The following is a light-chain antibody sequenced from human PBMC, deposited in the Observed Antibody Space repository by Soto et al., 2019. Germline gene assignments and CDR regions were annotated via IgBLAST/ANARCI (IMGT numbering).Light chain of an antibody. V-gene: IGLV2-14*03. CDR3: SSYTVSSTL. Sequence: QSASVSGSPGQSITISCNGSSGDVGGYDYVSWYQQLPGKAPKLMIYDVTNRPSGVSNRFSGSKSDNTASLTISGLQAEDEADYYCSSYTVSSTLFGGGTKLTVL. CDR1: SGDVGGYDY. CDR2: DVT. J-gene: IGLJ2*01.